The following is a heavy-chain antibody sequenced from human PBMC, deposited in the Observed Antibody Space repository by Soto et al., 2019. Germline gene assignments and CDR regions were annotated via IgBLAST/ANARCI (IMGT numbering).Heavy chain of an antibody. CDR3: ARIADGDRRYNWFDP. J-gene: IGHJ5*02. CDR2: IKQDGSEK. V-gene: IGHV3-7*01. D-gene: IGHD4-17*01. CDR1: GFTFSSYW. Sequence: GGSLRLSCAASGFTFSSYWMSWVRQAPGKGLEWVANIKQDGSEKYYVDSVKGRFTISRDNAKNSLYLQMNSLRAEGTAVYYCARIADGDRRYNWFDPWGQGTLVTVSS.